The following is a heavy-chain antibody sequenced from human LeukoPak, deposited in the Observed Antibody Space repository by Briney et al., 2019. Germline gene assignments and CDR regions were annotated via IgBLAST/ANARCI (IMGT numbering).Heavy chain of an antibody. J-gene: IGHJ4*02. CDR3: ASSLGSSWFNPFDY. V-gene: IGHV4-4*07. CDR2: IYTSGST. Sequence: RIYTSGSTNYNPSLKSRVTMSVDTSKNQFSLKLSSVTAADTAVYYCASSLGSSWFNPFDYWGQGTLVTVSS. D-gene: IGHD6-13*01.